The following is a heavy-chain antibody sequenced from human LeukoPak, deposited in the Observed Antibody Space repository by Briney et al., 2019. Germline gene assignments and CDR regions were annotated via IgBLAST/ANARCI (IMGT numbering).Heavy chain of an antibody. V-gene: IGHV1-2*02. CDR2: INPNSGDT. Sequence: GASVNVSCKASGYTFTGYYIHWVRQAPGQGLEWMGWINPNSGDTNYAQKFQGRVTVTRDTSITTAYMGSSRLNSDDTAMYYCARGPGGYSSSWCVNYWGQGTLVTVSS. D-gene: IGHD6-13*01. J-gene: IGHJ4*02. CDR1: GYTFTGYY. CDR3: ARGPGGYSSSWCVNY.